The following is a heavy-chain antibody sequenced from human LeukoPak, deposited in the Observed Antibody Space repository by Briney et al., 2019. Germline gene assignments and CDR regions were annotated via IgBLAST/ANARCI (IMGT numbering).Heavy chain of an antibody. D-gene: IGHD3-16*02. CDR2: INPSGGST. CDR3: ARQGVIVDY. CDR1: GYTFTNYY. Sequence: ASVKVSCKASGYTFTNYYIHWMRQAPGQGLEWMGIINPSGGSTSYAQKFQGRVTMTRDTSTSTVYMELSSLRSEDTAVYYCARQGVIVDYWGQGTLVTVSS. V-gene: IGHV1-46*01. J-gene: IGHJ4*02.